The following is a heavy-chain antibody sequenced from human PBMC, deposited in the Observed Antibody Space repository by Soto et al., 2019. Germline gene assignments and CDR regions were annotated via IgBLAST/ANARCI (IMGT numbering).Heavy chain of an antibody. D-gene: IGHD2-15*01. V-gene: IGHV5-51*01. Sequence: PGESLKISCKGSGYRFTNYWIGWVRQLPGKGLEWMGIIYPGDSDTRYSPSFQGQVTISADKSISTAYLQWSSLRASDTAMYYCARPVQHGGNPWDAFDIWGQGTMVTVSS. CDR2: IYPGDSDT. CDR1: GYRFTNYW. CDR3: ARPVQHGGNPWDAFDI. J-gene: IGHJ3*02.